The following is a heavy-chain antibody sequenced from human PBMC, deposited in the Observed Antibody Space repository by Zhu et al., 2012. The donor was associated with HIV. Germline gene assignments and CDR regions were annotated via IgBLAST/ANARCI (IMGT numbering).Heavy chain of an antibody. Sequence: QVQLVESGGAVVKAGGSLRLSCVASGFRLSDDCMSWIRKAPGKGLECLGYISGDGSNIFYADSVRGRFTISRDNARNSLYLQLNSLRAEDTAEYYCARTLFADFLDGRLIGNYYYGMDVWDQGP. V-gene: IGHV3-11*04. D-gene: IGHD3-3*01. CDR1: GFRLSDDC. J-gene: IGHJ6*02. CDR3: ARTLFADFLDGRLIGNYYYGMDV. CDR2: ISGDGSNI.